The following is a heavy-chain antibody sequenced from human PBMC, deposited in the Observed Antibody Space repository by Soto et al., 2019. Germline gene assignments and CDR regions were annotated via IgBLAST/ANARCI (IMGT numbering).Heavy chain of an antibody. CDR1: GFTFSASA. J-gene: IGHJ4*02. D-gene: IGHD2-15*01. Sequence: EVQLVESGGGLVQPGGSLKLSCAASGFTFSASAMHWVRQASGKGLEWVGRVRSKANNYATAYGASVEGRFTISRDDSKXTXXLQMNSRKTEDTAVYFCTRQGGYCGGGSGYAFNDYWGQGTLVTVSS. CDR3: TRQGGYCGGGSGYAFNDY. V-gene: IGHV3-73*01. CDR2: VRSKANNYAT.